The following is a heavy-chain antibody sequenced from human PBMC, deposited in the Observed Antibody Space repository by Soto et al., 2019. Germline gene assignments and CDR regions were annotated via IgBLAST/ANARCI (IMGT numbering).Heavy chain of an antibody. CDR3: AKGGYCSSTSCYDAAPNNFDC. CDR1: GFTFSSYA. D-gene: IGHD2-2*03. V-gene: IGHV3-23*01. J-gene: IGHJ4*02. CDR2: ISGSGGST. Sequence: EVQLLESGGGLVQPGGSLRLSCAASGFTFSSYAMSWVRQAPGKGLEWVSAISGSGGSTYYADSVKGRFTISRDNSKNTLYLQMNSLRAEDTAVYYCAKGGYCSSTSCYDAAPNNFDCWGQGTLVTVSS.